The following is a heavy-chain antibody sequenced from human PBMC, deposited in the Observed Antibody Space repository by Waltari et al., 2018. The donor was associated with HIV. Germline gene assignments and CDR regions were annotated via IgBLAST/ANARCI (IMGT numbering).Heavy chain of an antibody. Sequence: EVQLVESGGGLVQPGGSLSLSCAASGFSVSDNYLSWVRLAPGKGLQWVSVLYNEGRTQYIDSVKGRLTIFRDNSKNALYLQMNSLRVDDTAVYYCARMKRSYGSGQARYFYFGMDVWGQGTTVIVSS. CDR2: LYNEGRT. J-gene: IGHJ6*02. CDR1: GFSVSDNY. D-gene: IGHD3-10*01. V-gene: IGHV3-53*01. CDR3: ARMKRSYGSGQARYFYFGMDV.